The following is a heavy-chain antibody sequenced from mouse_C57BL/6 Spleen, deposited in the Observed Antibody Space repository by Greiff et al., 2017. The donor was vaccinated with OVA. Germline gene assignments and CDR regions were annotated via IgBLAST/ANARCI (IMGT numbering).Heavy chain of an antibody. CDR3: ELTGTEFAY. CDR2: IHPNSGST. Sequence: VKLQQPGAELVKPGASVKLSCKASGYTFTSYWMHWVKQRPGQGLEWIGMIHPNSGSTNYNEKFKSKATLTVDKSSSTAYMQLSSLTSEDSAVYYCELTGTEFAYWGQGTLVTVSA. CDR1: GYTFTSYW. D-gene: IGHD4-1*01. J-gene: IGHJ3*01. V-gene: IGHV1-64*01.